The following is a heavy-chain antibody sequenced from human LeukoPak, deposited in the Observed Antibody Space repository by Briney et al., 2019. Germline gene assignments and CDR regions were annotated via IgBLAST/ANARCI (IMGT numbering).Heavy chain of an antibody. J-gene: IGHJ3*02. CDR1: GFSVSNVW. V-gene: IGHV3-15*01. Sequence: GGSLRLSCAASGFSVSNVWMSWVRQAPGKGLEWIGRIKSKTDGGTIDYAAPVKGRFTISRDDSKNTLYVQMHSLKTEDTGVYYCTTDPNPNNWNDEGAVDSFDIWGQGTMVTVSS. CDR3: TTDPNPNNWNDEGAVDSFDI. CDR2: IKSKTDGGTI. D-gene: IGHD1-1*01.